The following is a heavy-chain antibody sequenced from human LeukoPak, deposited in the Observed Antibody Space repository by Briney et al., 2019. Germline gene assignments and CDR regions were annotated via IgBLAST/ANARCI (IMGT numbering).Heavy chain of an antibody. J-gene: IGHJ1*01. D-gene: IGHD6-13*01. V-gene: IGHV3-66*01. CDR3: ASVAAAGAPYFQH. CDR2: IYSGGST. CDR1: GFTVSSNY. Sequence: GGSLRLSCAASGFTVSSNYMSWVRQAPGKGLEWVSVIYSGGSTYYADSVKGRFTISRDNSKNTLYLQMNSLRAEDTAVYYCASVAAAGAPYFQHWGQGTLVTVSS.